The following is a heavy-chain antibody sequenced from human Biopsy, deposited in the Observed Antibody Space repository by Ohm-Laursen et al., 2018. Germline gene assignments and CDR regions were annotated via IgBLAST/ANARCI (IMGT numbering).Heavy chain of an antibody. CDR2: IIPILRTT. Sequence: SVKVSCKAPTGTFNSYGIIWVRQAPGQGLEWMGRIIPILRTTAYALTYLDRVTINADSPTSTVDMELTSLTSDDTAVYFCAREAIGYQLPCDDWGQGTLVTVSS. D-gene: IGHD2-2*01. V-gene: IGHV1-69*11. J-gene: IGHJ4*02. CDR1: TGTFNSYG. CDR3: AREAIGYQLPCDD.